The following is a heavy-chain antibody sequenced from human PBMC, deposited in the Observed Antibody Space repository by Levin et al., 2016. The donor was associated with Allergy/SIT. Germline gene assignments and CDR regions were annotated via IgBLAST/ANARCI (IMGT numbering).Heavy chain of an antibody. V-gene: IGHV1-8*01. CDR2: MNPNSGNT. J-gene: IGHJ6*02. Sequence: WVRQAPGQGLEWMGWMNPNSGNTGYAQKFQGRVTMTRNTSISTAYMELSSLRSEDTAVYYCARGPSGPSHYYYYGMDVWGQGTTVTVSS. CDR3: ARGPSGPSHYYYYGMDV.